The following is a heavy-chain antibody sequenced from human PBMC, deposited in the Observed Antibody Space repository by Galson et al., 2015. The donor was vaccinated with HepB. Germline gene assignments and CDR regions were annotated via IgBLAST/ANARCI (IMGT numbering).Heavy chain of an antibody. CDR2: VDPEDGET. D-gene: IGHD4-17*01. V-gene: IGHV1-69-2*01. CDR1: GYKFTSYY. Sequence: VKVSCKASGYKFTSYYMHWVRQAPGQGLEWMGLVDPEDGETIYAEKFQGRVTITADTSTDTAYMELSSLRSEDTAVYYCATDHRTTVTTQDRLGFDPWGQGTLVTVSS. J-gene: IGHJ5*02. CDR3: ATDHRTTVTTQDRLGFDP.